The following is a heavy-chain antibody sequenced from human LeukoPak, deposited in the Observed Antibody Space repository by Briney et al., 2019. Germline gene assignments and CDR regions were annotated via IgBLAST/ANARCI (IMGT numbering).Heavy chain of an antibody. J-gene: IGHJ4*02. CDR2: ISYPGST. CDR1: VGSISSYY. V-gene: IGHV4-59*01. Sequence: SETLSLTCTVSVGSISSYYVSWIRQPPVKGLEWIGYISYPGSTDYNPSLKSRVTISVDMSKNQFSLKVSSVTAADTAVYYCARGSVYFDSWGQGTLVTVSS. CDR3: ARGSVYFDS.